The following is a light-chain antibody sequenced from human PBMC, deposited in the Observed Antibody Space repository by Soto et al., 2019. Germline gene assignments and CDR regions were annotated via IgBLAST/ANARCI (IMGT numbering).Light chain of an antibody. CDR3: QQRRNWPRT. J-gene: IGKJ2*01. Sequence: EIVLTQSPATLSLSPGERATLSCRASQSVSNSLVWFQQKPGQAPRLLIYDASNRATDIPARFSGSGSGTDLTLTISSLEPEDLAVYYCQQRRNWPRTFGQGTKLEIK. CDR1: QSVSNS. CDR2: DAS. V-gene: IGKV3-11*01.